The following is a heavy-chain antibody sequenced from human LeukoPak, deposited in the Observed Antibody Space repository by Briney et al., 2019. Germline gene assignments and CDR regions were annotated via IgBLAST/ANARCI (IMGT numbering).Heavy chain of an antibody. Sequence: PSETLSLTCTVSGGSISSSSYYWGWIRQPPGKGLEWIGSIYYSGSTYYNPSLKSRVTISVDTSKNQFSLKLSSVTAADTAVYYCASDRGYGGNSGGFDYWGQGTLVTVSS. CDR3: ASDRGYGGNSGGFDY. J-gene: IGHJ4*02. V-gene: IGHV4-39*01. CDR1: GGSISSSSYY. CDR2: IYYSGST. D-gene: IGHD4-23*01.